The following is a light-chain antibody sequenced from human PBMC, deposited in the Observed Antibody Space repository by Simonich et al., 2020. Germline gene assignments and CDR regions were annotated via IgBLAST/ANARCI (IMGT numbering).Light chain of an antibody. Sequence: DIVMTQSPDSLAVSLGERATINCKSSQSVLYSSNNNNYLAWYQQKPGQPPTLHIYWASTRESGVPDRFSGSGSGTEFTLTISSLQAEDVAVYYCQQYYSTPLTFGGGTKVEIK. CDR1: QSVLYSSNNNNY. V-gene: IGKV4-1*01. CDR3: QQYYSTPLT. CDR2: WAS. J-gene: IGKJ4*01.